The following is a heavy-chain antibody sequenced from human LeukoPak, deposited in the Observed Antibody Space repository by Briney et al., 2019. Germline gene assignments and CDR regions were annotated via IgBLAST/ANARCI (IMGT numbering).Heavy chain of an antibody. CDR3: ARGLSYAVAYGDY. CDR2: ISYDGSNK. CDR1: GFTFSSYG. Sequence: QSGGSLRLSCAASGFTFSSYGMHWVRQAPGKGLEWVAVISYDGSNKYYADSVKGRFTISRDNSKNTLYLQMNSLRAEDTAVYYCARGLSYAVAYGDYWGQGTLVTVSS. J-gene: IGHJ4*02. D-gene: IGHD6-19*01. V-gene: IGHV3-30*03.